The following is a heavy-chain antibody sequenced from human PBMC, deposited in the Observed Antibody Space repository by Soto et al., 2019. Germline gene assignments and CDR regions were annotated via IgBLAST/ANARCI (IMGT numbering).Heavy chain of an antibody. Sequence: VQLVQSGAEVKKPGSSVKVSCKTSGDTFGTFAINWIRQAPGRGLEWLGGGVPVFGTPNYAPDFRGRVTITADEYANTSFMEVISLRSDDAAIYYCATTSRGYTAFFEFWGLGTLVIVSS. D-gene: IGHD5-12*01. CDR3: ATTSRGYTAFFEF. V-gene: IGHV1-69*12. J-gene: IGHJ4*02. CDR1: GDTFGTFA. CDR2: GVPVFGTP.